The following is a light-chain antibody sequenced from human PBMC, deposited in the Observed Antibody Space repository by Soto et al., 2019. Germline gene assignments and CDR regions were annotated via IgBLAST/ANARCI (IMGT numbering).Light chain of an antibody. Sequence: IQMTQSPSSLSASVGDRVTISCRASQGIRADLGWYQHKPGKAPRLLIYAASSLQGGVPSRFSGTGSGTDFTLTINNLQPEDSATYYCLQDYNYPRTFGQGTKLEI. V-gene: IGKV1-6*01. CDR2: AAS. J-gene: IGKJ2*02. CDR3: LQDYNYPRT. CDR1: QGIRAD.